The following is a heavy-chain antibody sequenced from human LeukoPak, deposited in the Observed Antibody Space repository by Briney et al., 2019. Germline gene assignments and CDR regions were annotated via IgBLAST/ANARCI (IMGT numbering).Heavy chain of an antibody. CDR2: IRADGDST. V-gene: IGHV3-43*02. J-gene: IGHJ5*02. Sequence: GGSLRLSCAASGFTFDDYAMHWVRQAPGKGLEWVSLIRADGDSTYYADSVKGRFTISRDNSKNSLYLQMSSLRAEDTALYYCAKGVRSGTYYNCFDPWGQGTLVTVSS. CDR1: GFTFDDYA. CDR3: AKGVRSGTYYNCFDP. D-gene: IGHD1-26*01.